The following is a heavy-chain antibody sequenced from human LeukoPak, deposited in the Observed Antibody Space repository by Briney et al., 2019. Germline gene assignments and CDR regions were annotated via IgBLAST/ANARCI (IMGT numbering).Heavy chain of an antibody. CDR2: ISGSGGST. V-gene: IGHV3-23*01. Sequence: SGGSLRLSCAASGFTFSSYAMSWVRQAPGKGLEWVSAISGSGGSTYYADSVKGRFTISRDNSKNTLYLQMNSLRAEDTAVYYCANDGRDYYGSGSYYNAPADYWGQGTLVTVSS. J-gene: IGHJ4*02. CDR3: ANDGRDYYGSGSYYNAPADY. D-gene: IGHD3-10*01. CDR1: GFTFSSYA.